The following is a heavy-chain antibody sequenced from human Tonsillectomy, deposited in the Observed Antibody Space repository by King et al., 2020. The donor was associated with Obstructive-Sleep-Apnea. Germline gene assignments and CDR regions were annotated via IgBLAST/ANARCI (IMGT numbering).Heavy chain of an antibody. D-gene: IGHD6-13*01. V-gene: IGHV1-69*01. CDR1: GGTFSTYA. Sequence: QLVQSGAEVKKPGSSVKASCKASGGTFSTYAVSWVRQAPGQGLEWMGGIIPIFGTAKYAQNFQGRLTITADESTGTAYMELSRLRSEDTAVYYCARGGSSSWPYYYCYGLDVWGQGTTVTVSS. J-gene: IGHJ6*02. CDR2: IIPIFGTA. CDR3: ARGGSSSWPYYYCYGLDV.